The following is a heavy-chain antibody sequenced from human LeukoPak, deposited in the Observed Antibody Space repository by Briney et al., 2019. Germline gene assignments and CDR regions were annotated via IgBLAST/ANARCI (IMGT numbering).Heavy chain of an antibody. CDR1: GYTFTGYY. CDR2: INPNSGGT. J-gene: IGHJ4*02. Sequence: ASVTVSCKASGYTFTGYYMHWVRQAPGQGLEWMGWINPNSGGTNYAQKFQGRVTMTRDTSISTAYMELRRLRSDDTAVYYCARDSYYYGSGNPAYWGQGTLVTVSS. D-gene: IGHD3-10*01. V-gene: IGHV1-2*02. CDR3: ARDSYYYGSGNPAY.